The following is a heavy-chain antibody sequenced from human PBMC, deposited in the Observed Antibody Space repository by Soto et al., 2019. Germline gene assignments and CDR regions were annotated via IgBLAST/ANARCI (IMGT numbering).Heavy chain of an antibody. D-gene: IGHD3-10*02. CDR3: TTDGATIFFDP. CDR1: GFTFKNAW. J-gene: IGHJ5*02. V-gene: IGHV3-15*01. Sequence: QLVESGGGLVKPGGSLRLSCAASGFTFKNAWMSWVGQAPGKGLEWVGRIKTKADAGTTDYAAPVKARFTISRDDSKNTLYLQMNSLKNEDTALYFCTTDGATIFFDPRGQGTLVTVSS. CDR2: IKTKADAGTT.